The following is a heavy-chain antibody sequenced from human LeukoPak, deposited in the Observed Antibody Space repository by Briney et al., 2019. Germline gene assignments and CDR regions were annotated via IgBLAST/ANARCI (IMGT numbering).Heavy chain of an antibody. J-gene: IGHJ4*02. D-gene: IGHD5-12*01. CDR3: ARSYTGYDL. CDR1: GFTFSIYG. CDR2: IWYDGSDK. Sequence: GGSLRLSCAASGFTFSIYGMHWVRQAPGKGLEWVAVIWYDGSDKYYADSVKGRFTISRDNAKNSLYLQMNSLRAEDTAVYYCARSYTGYDLWGQGTLVTVSS. V-gene: IGHV3-33*01.